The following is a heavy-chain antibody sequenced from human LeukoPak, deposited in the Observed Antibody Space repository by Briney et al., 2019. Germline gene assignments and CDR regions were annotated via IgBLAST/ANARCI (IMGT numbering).Heavy chain of an antibody. D-gene: IGHD5-18*01. V-gene: IGHV1-24*01. CDR1: GYTLTELS. Sequence: ASVKVSCKVSGYTLTELSIHWVRQALGKGLEWMGGFDPEDDETIYAQKFQGRVTLTEDTSTDTAHMELSSLRSEDTAVYYCATGRSGYGHVIDSWGQGTLVTVSS. CDR3: ATGRSGYGHVIDS. J-gene: IGHJ4*02. CDR2: FDPEDDET.